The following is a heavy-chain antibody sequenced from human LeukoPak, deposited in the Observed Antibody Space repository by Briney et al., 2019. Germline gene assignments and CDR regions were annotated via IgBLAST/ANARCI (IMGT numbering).Heavy chain of an antibody. Sequence: SETLSLTCTVSGGSISSISSGSYYWSWIRQPAGKGLEWIGRIYTSGSTNYNPSLKGRVTISVDTSKNQFSLKLSSVTAADTAVYYCARERGSYAGDAFDIWGQGTMVTVSS. J-gene: IGHJ3*02. CDR2: IYTSGST. D-gene: IGHD1-26*01. CDR3: ARERGSYAGDAFDI. CDR1: GGSISSISSGSYY. V-gene: IGHV4-61*02.